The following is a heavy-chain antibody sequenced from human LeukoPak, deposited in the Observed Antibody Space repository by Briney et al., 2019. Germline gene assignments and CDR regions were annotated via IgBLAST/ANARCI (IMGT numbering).Heavy chain of an antibody. J-gene: IGHJ2*01. CDR2: NYTSGST. CDR3: ARVPSKDYDILFWYFDL. CDR1: GGSISSGSYY. V-gene: IGHV4-61*02. D-gene: IGHD3-22*01. Sequence: SQTLSLTCTVSGGSISSGSYYWSWIRQPAGKGLEWIGRNYTSGSTNYNPSLKSRVTISVDTSKNQFSLKLSSVTAADTAVYYCARVPSKDYDILFWYFDLWGRGTLVTVSS.